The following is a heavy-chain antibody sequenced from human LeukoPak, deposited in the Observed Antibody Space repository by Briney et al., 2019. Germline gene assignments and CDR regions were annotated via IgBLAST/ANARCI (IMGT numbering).Heavy chain of an antibody. CDR1: GGTFSSYA. D-gene: IGHD2-15*01. J-gene: IGHJ6*03. CDR3: ARAIYCRGGSCPYYYYYYYMDV. V-gene: IGHV1-69*04. Sequence: SVKVSCKASGGTFSSYAISWVRQAPGQGLEWMGRIIPILGIANYAQKFQGRVTITADKSTSTAYKELSSLRSEDTAVYYCARAIYCRGGSCPYYYYYYYMDVWGKGTTVTVSS. CDR2: IIPILGIA.